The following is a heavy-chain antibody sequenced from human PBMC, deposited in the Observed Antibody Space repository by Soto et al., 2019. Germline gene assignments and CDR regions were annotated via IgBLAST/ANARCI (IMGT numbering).Heavy chain of an antibody. D-gene: IGHD6-19*01. CDR3: ARDQRAVAGTGDFQH. Sequence: ASVKVSCKASGYTFTSYGISWLRQAPGQGLEWMGWISAYNGNTNYAQKLQGRVTMTTDTSTSTAYMELRSLRSDDTAVYYCARDQRAVAGTGDFQHWGQGTLVTVSS. V-gene: IGHV1-18*01. CDR2: ISAYNGNT. CDR1: GYTFTSYG. J-gene: IGHJ1*01.